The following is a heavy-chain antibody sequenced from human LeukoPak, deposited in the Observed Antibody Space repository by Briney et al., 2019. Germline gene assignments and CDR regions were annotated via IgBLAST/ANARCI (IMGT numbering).Heavy chain of an antibody. CDR2: INHSGST. CDR3: ARRTTVAIPFGY. CDR1: GGSFSGYY. D-gene: IGHD4-11*01. J-gene: IGHJ4*02. V-gene: IGHV4-34*01. Sequence: SETLSLTCAVYGGSFSGYYWSWIRQPPGKGLEWSGEINHSGSTNYNPSLKSRVTISVDKSKNQFSLKLSSVTAADTAVYYCARRTTVAIPFGYWGQGTLVTVSS.